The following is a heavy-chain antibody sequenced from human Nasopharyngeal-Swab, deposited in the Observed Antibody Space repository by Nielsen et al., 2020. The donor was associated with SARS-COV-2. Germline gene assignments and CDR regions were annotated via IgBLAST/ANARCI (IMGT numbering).Heavy chain of an antibody. CDR2: IKQDGSEK. J-gene: IGHJ4*02. Sequence: GASLKISCAASGFTFSSYWMSWVRQAPGKGLEWVANIKQDGSEKYYVDSVKGRFTISRDNAKNSLYLQMNSLRAEDTAVYYCARALYDYVWGSYRRWYYFDYWGQGTLVTVSS. CDR3: ARALYDYVWGSYRRWYYFDY. V-gene: IGHV3-7*01. CDR1: GFTFSSYW. D-gene: IGHD3-16*02.